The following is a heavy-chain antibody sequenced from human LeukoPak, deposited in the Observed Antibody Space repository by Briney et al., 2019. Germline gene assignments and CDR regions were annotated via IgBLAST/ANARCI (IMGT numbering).Heavy chain of an antibody. CDR3: ARYCNSIDCHHWHFDL. Sequence: SETLSLTCTVSGGSISSYYWSWIRQPAGKGLEWIGRIYTSGSTNYNPSLNSQITMSVDTSKNQFSLKLSSVTAADTAVYYCARYCNSIDCHHWHFDLWGRGTLVTVSS. D-gene: IGHD2/OR15-2a*01. CDR1: GGSISSYY. V-gene: IGHV4-4*07. CDR2: IYTSGST. J-gene: IGHJ2*01.